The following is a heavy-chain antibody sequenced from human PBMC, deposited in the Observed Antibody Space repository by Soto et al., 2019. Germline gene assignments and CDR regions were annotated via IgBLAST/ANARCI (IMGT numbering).Heavy chain of an antibody. CDR2: ISGSGGST. D-gene: IGHD6-19*01. CDR3: AKPYTSGWNYFDY. J-gene: IGHJ4*02. V-gene: IGHV3-23*01. CDR1: GFTFSSYA. Sequence: VGSLRLSCAASGFTFSSYAMSWVRQAPGKGLEWVSAISGSGGSTYYADSVKGGFTISRDNSKNRLYLQMNSLRAEDTAVYYCAKPYTSGWNYFDYWGQGTLVTVSS.